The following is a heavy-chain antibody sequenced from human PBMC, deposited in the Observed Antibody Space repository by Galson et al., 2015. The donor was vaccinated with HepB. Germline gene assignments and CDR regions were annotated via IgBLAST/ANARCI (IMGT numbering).Heavy chain of an antibody. CDR3: AAASRDCSGGTCYSFDY. V-gene: IGHV1-3*01. J-gene: IGHJ4*02. Sequence: SVKVSCKASGYIFINYAIHWVRQAPGQRLEWMGWINAGNGNTIYSQKLQGRVTIIRGTSATTVYMDLSSLRSDDTAVYYCAAASRDCSGGTCYSFDYWGQGTLVTVSS. CDR2: INAGNGNT. CDR1: GYIFINYA. D-gene: IGHD2-15*01.